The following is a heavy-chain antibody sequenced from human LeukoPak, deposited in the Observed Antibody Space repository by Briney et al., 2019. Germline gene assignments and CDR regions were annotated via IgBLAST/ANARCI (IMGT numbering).Heavy chain of an antibody. D-gene: IGHD3-10*01. CDR2: IYYSGST. J-gene: IGHJ3*02. CDR1: GGSISSGDYY. Sequence: PSETLSLTCTVSGGSISSGDYYWSWIRQPPGKGLEWIGYIYYSGSTYYNPSLKSRVTISVDASKNQFSLKLSSVTAADTAVYYCARDSVFTPYYYGSGSYYNYNAFDIWGQGTMVTVSS. CDR3: ARDSVFTPYYYGSGSYYNYNAFDI. V-gene: IGHV4-30-4*01.